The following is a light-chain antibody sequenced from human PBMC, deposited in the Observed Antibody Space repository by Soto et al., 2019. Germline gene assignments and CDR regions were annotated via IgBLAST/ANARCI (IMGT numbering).Light chain of an antibody. CDR2: AAS. J-gene: IGKJ1*01. CDR1: QSISSY. Sequence: DIQMTQSPSALSASVGDRVTITCRASQSISSYLNWHQQKPGKAPKXXIYAASSLQSGVPSRFSGSGSGTDFTLTISSLQPADFATYYCQQSYSTPRTFGQGTKVDIK. CDR3: QQSYSTPRT. V-gene: IGKV1-39*01.